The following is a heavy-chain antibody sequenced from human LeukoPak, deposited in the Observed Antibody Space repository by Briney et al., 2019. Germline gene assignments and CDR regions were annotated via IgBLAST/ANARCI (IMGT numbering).Heavy chain of an antibody. J-gene: IGHJ3*02. CDR2: INPNSGGT. CDR3: ARDDYGDSVGGAFDI. V-gene: IGHV1-2*02. CDR1: GYTFTGYY. Sequence: ASVKVSCKASGYTFTGYYMHWVRQAPGQGLELMGWINPNSGGTNYAQKFQGRVTMTRDTSISTAYMELSRLRSDDTAVYYCARDDYGDSVGGAFDIWGQGTMVTVSS. D-gene: IGHD4-17*01.